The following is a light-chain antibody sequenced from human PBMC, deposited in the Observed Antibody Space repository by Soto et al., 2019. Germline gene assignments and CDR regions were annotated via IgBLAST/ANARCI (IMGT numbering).Light chain of an antibody. CDR2: AGS. CDR1: QDVRNW. V-gene: IGKV1-12*01. Sequence: DIQMTQSPSSVSASVGDRVNITCRASQDVRNWVAWYQQTPGKAPALLIFAGSRLQSGVPSRFSGTGSGTDFTLTISSLQPEDCASYFCQQPNNFPLTFGVGTKVEIK. CDR3: QQPNNFPLT. J-gene: IGKJ4*01.